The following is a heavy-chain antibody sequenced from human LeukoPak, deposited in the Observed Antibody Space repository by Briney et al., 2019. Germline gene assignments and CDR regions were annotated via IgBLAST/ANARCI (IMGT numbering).Heavy chain of an antibody. CDR3: ARGAWATRLGS. Sequence: PSESLSLTCAVYGESLNSFYWSWVRQPPGEGLEWIGEIYESGTTEYNPSLKSRVPISMVPSKQQFSLSLSSVTAADTAVYYCARGAWATRLGSWGLGTPVIVSS. D-gene: IGHD2-15*01. CDR2: IYESGTT. J-gene: IGHJ4*02. CDR1: GESLNSFY. V-gene: IGHV4-34*01.